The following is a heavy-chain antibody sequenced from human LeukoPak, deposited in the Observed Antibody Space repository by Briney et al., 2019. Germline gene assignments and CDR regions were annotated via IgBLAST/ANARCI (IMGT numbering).Heavy chain of an antibody. V-gene: IGHV4-59*01. D-gene: IGHD6-19*01. CDR2: IYYSGST. CDR1: GGSISSYY. CDR3: ARYSSGWYALFDY. J-gene: IGHJ4*02. Sequence: SETLSLTCTVSGGSISSYYWSWIRQPPGKGLEWIGYIYYSGSTNYNPSLKSRVTISVDTSKNQFSLKLSSVTAADTAVYYCARYSSGWYALFDYWGQGTLVTASS.